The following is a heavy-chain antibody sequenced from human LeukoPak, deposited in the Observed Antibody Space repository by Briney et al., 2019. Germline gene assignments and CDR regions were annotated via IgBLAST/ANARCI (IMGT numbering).Heavy chain of an antibody. CDR2: INPKSGGT. V-gene: IGHV1-2*02. D-gene: IGHD3-16*01. CDR3: ARELQAGDYGWGSLLDAFDI. CDR1: GFTITDYF. Sequence: ASVKVSCKASGFTITDYFIHWVRQAPGQGLEWMGWINPKSGGTHCAQKFQARVTMTRDLSMTTAYVELSSLKSDDTAVYYCARELQAGDYGWGSLLDAFDIWGQGTMVAVSP. J-gene: IGHJ3*02.